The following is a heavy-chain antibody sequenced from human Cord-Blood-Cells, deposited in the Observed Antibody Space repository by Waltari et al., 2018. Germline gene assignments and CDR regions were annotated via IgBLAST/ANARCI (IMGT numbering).Heavy chain of an antibody. CDR3: AKVWESYSSSFDY. Sequence: EVQLVESGGGLVQPGRSLRLSCAASGFTFDDYAMHWVRQAPGKGLGWVSGISWNSGSIGYADSVKGRFTISRDNAKNSLYLQMNSLRAEDTALYYCAKVWESYSSSFDYWGQGTLVTVSS. D-gene: IGHD6-6*01. CDR2: ISWNSGSI. V-gene: IGHV3-9*01. J-gene: IGHJ4*02. CDR1: GFTFDDYA.